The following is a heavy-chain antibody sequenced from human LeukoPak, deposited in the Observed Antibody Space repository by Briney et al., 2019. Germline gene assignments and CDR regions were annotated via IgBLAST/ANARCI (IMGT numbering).Heavy chain of an antibody. J-gene: IGHJ3*02. CDR2: IYIGGST. Sequence: GGSLRLSCAASGLTVSSNYMSWVRQAPGKGLEWVSVIYIGGSTYYADSVKGRFTISRDNSKNTLYLQMNSLRAEDTAVYYCARDRGTYYYDSSAPAVAFDIWGQGTVVTVSP. CDR1: GLTVSSNY. D-gene: IGHD3-22*01. V-gene: IGHV3-66*02. CDR3: ARDRGTYYYDSSAPAVAFDI.